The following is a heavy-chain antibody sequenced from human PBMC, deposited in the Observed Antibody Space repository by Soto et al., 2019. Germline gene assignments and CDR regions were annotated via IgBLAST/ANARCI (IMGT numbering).Heavy chain of an antibody. D-gene: IGHD3-10*01. J-gene: IGHJ4*02. V-gene: IGHV3-30*18. CDR1: GFTFSSYG. CDR3: AKDSPYYGSGSYVDY. Sequence: QVQLVESGGGVVQPGRSLRLSCAASGFTFSSYGMHWVRQAPGKGLEWVAIISYDGSNKYYAHSVKGRFTISRDNSKNTLYLQMNSLRAEDTAVYYCAKDSPYYGSGSYVDYWGQGTLVTVSS. CDR2: ISYDGSNK.